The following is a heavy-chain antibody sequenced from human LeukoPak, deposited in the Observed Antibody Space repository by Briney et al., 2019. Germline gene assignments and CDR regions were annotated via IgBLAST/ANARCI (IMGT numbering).Heavy chain of an antibody. J-gene: IGHJ3*02. D-gene: IGHD3-3*01. Sequence: GASVKVSCKASGYTFTGYYMHWVRQAPGQGLEWMGWINPNSGGTNYAQKFQGRVTMTRDTSISTAYMELSRLRSDDTAVYYCASVGYYEFWSGYSRDAFDMWGQGTMVTVSS. CDR3: ASVGYYEFWSGYSRDAFDM. CDR1: GYTFTGYY. CDR2: INPNSGGT. V-gene: IGHV1-2*02.